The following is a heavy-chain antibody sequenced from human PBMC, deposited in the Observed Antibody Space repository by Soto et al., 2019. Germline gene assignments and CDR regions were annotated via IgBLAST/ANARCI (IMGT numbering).Heavy chain of an antibody. V-gene: IGHV4-59*01. CDR1: GGSISRYY. D-gene: IGHD3-10*01. Sequence: SEALSLTSTDSGGSISRYYARWIRQPLRQELRWIGSIYYSGNTNYNPTLKSRGTIAVYTSKNQFFLHLSSVTVADTAVYYCARGGASSKWLEPWGQGTLVTVSS. J-gene: IGHJ5*02. CDR2: IYYSGNT. CDR3: ARGGASSKWLEP.